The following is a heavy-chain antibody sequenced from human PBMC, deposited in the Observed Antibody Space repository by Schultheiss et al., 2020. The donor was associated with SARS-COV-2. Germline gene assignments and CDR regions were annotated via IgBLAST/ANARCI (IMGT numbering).Heavy chain of an antibody. CDR3: ARPRGSAWYSWFDP. V-gene: IGHV4-59*05. J-gene: IGHJ5*02. CDR2: IYYSGST. D-gene: IGHD6-19*01. Sequence: SQTLSLTCTVSGGSISSYYWSWIRQPPGKGLEWIGSIYYSGSTYYNPSLKSRVTISVDTSKNQFSLKLSSVTAADTAVYYCARPRGSAWYSWFDPWGQGTLVTVSS. CDR1: GGSISSYY.